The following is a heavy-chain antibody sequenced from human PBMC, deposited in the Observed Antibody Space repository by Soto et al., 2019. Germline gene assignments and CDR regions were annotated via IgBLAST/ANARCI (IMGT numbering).Heavy chain of an antibody. CDR2: ISYDGSNK. Sequence: QVQLVESGGGVVQPGRSLRLSCAASGFTFSSYAMHWVRQAPGKGLEWVAVISYDGSNKYYADSVKGRFTISRDNSKNTLYLRMNSLRAEDMAVYYCARVPSSSGRAHFDYWGQGTLVTVSS. V-gene: IGHV3-30-3*01. J-gene: IGHJ4*02. CDR1: GFTFSSYA. CDR3: ARVPSSSGRAHFDY. D-gene: IGHD2-15*01.